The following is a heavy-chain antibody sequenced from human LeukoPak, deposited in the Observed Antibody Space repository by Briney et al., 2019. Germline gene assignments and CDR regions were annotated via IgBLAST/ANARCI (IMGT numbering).Heavy chain of an antibody. CDR2: IHYSEST. J-gene: IGHJ6*02. Sequence: SETLSLTCTVSGGPIRSYYWSWMRQPPGKGLEWIGNIHYSESTNFNPSLKSRVAIAVDTSKNQFSLSMRSVTAADTAVYYCARVSAAGMEFHYGMDVWGQGTTVFVSS. CDR3: ARVSAAGMEFHYGMDV. D-gene: IGHD6-13*01. V-gene: IGHV4-59*01. CDR1: GGPIRSYY.